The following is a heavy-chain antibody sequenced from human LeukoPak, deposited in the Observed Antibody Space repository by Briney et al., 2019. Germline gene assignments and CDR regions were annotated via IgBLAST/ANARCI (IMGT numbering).Heavy chain of an antibody. Sequence: GALRLSCSASGFTFNTYYINWVRQAPGKGLEWVSSISSSSSNIYYADSVKGRFTISRDNPNNSLYLQMNSLRAEDTAVYYCAKDSTMSGSYYGMDVWGRGTTVTVSS. CDR2: ISSSSSNI. D-gene: IGHD3-22*01. CDR3: AKDSTMSGSYYGMDV. CDR1: GFTFNTYY. V-gene: IGHV3-21*01. J-gene: IGHJ6*02.